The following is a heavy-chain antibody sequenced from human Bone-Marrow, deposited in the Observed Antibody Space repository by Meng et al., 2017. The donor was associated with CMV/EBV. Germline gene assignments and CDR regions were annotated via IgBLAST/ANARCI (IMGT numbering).Heavy chain of an antibody. CDR2: IKRRVDGGTT. J-gene: IGHJ4*02. Sequence: GESLKISCAASGFTFSNAWMSWVRQVPGKGPEWVARIKRRVDGGTTDYAAPVKGRFTVSRDDSTTTLYLQMNSLKAEDTAVYYCTTDAALLPYYFTYWGQGTRVTGYS. CDR1: GFTFSNAW. D-gene: IGHD3-10*01. V-gene: IGHV3-15*01. CDR3: TTDAALLPYYFTY.